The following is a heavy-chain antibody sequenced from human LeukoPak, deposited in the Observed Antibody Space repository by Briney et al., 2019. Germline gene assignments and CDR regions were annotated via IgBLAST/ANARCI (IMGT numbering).Heavy chain of an antibody. CDR2: INAGNDDT. Sequence: ASVKVSCKASGYTFTGYYIHWIRQAPGQRLEWLGWINAGNDDTKYSQKFQARVTITRDTSASTVYMELSSLTSDDTAVYYCARERWHCRGNDCYSVYYYGLDVRGQGTTVTVSS. J-gene: IGHJ6*02. D-gene: IGHD2-15*01. V-gene: IGHV1-3*01. CDR3: ARERWHCRGNDCYSVYYYGLDV. CDR1: GYTFTGYY.